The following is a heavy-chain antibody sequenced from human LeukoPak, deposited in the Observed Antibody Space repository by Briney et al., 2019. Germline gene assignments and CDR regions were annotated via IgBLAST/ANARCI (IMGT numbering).Heavy chain of an antibody. V-gene: IGHV3-48*01. CDR3: ARESDYYDFWSGYYVRGGYMDV. CDR2: ISSSSSTI. D-gene: IGHD3-3*01. CDR1: GFTVSSNY. J-gene: IGHJ6*03. Sequence: GGSLRLSCAASGFTVSSNYMSWVRQAPGKGLEWVSYISSSSSTIYYADSVKGRFTISRDNAKNSLYLQMNSLRAEDTAVYYCARESDYYDFWSGYYVRGGYMDVWGKGTTVTVSS.